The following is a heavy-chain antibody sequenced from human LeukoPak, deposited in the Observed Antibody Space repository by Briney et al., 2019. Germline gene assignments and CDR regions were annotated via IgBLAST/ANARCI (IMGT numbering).Heavy chain of an antibody. V-gene: IGHV6-1*01. CDR3: AGGGGSFDY. D-gene: IGHD3-16*01. J-gene: IGHJ4*02. Sequence: SQTLSLTCAISGDRVSSNSAAWNWIRQSPSRGLEWLGRTYYRSKWYNDYAGSVKSRITINSDTSKNQCSLQLNSVSPEDTAVYYCAGGGGSFDYWGQGTLVTVSS. CDR2: TYYRSKWYN. CDR1: GDRVSSNSAA.